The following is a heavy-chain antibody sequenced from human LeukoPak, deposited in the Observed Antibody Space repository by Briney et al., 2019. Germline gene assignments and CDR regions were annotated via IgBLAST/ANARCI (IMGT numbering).Heavy chain of an antibody. CDR2: INPNCGGT. D-gene: IGHD3-10*01. V-gene: IGHV1-2*02. CDR3: ARDGRVYGSGSYLSY. J-gene: IGHJ4*02. CDR1: GYTFTGYY. Sequence: ASVKVSCKASGYTFTGYYMHWVRQAPGQGLEWMGWINPNCGGTNYAQKFQGRVTMTRDTSISTAYMELSRLRSDDTAVYYCARDGRVYGSGSYLSYWGQGTLVTVSS.